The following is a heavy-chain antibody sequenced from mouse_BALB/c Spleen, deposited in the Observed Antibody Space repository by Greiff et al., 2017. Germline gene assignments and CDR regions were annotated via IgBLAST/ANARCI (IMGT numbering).Heavy chain of an antibody. D-gene: IGHD4-1*01. Sequence: EVKLVESGGGLVQPGGSLKLSCAASGFTFSSYGMSWVRQTPDKRLELVATINSNGGSTYYPDSVKGRFTISRDNAKNTLYLQMSSLKSEDTAMYYCARVWDGSFDYWGQGTTLTVSS. CDR2: INSNGGST. CDR3: ARVWDGSFDY. J-gene: IGHJ2*01. CDR1: GFTFSSYG. V-gene: IGHV5-6-3*01.